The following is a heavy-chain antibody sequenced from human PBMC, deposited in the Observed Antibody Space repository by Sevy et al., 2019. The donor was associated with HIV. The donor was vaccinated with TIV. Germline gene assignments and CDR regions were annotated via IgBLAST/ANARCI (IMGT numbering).Heavy chain of an antibody. CDR3: TTGRHGATFGY. CDR1: GLNFNIYP. V-gene: IGHV3-30*04. D-gene: IGHD2-2*03. Sequence: GGSLRLSWVASGLNFNIYPLNWVRQAPGKGLGWVAVVSFDSSFKSYTASVKGRFTISRDNSKDTVFLQMDSLRDDDTAIYYCTTGRHGATFGYWGQGAQVTVSS. J-gene: IGHJ4*02. CDR2: VSFDSSFK.